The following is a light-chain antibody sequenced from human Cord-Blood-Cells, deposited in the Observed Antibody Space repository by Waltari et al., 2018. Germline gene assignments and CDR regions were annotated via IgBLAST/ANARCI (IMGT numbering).Light chain of an antibody. CDR2: SNN. Sequence: QSVLTQPPSASGTPCQRVTISCSGSRSNIGSNTVNWYQQPPGTAPKLRIYSNNQRPSGVPDRCSGSKSGTSASLAISGLQSEEEADYYCAAWDDSLNGLVFGGGTKLTVL. J-gene: IGLJ2*01. CDR3: AAWDDSLNGLV. CDR1: RSNIGSNT. V-gene: IGLV1-44*01.